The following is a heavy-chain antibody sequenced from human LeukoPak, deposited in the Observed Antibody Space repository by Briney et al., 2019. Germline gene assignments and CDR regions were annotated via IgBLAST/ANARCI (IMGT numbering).Heavy chain of an antibody. Sequence: SGGSLRLSCAASGFTFSSYAMHWVRQVPGKGLEYVSAISSNGGSTYYANSVKGRFTISRDNSKNTLYLQMGSLRAEDMAVYYCARKGSSSWYYGMDVWGQGTTVTVSS. CDR2: ISSNGGST. D-gene: IGHD6-13*01. CDR3: ARKGSSSWYYGMDV. V-gene: IGHV3-64*01. J-gene: IGHJ6*02. CDR1: GFTFSSYA.